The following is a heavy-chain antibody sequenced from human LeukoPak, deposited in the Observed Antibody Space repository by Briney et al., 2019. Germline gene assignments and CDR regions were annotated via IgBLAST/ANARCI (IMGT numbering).Heavy chain of an antibody. CDR3: ARGQFYYDILTGYSTFDY. CDR1: GFTFSSYS. V-gene: IGHV3-13*01. Sequence: PGGSLRLSCAASGFTFSSYSMNWVRHPTGKGLEWVSAIGTAGDTYYSDSVKGRFTISREDAKNSLYLQMNNLRAGDTAVYYCARGQFYYDILTGYSTFDYWGQGTLVTVSS. CDR2: IGTAGDT. J-gene: IGHJ4*02. D-gene: IGHD3-9*01.